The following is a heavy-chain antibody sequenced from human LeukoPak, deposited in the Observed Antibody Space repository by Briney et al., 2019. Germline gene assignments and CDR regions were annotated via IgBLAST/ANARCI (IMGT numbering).Heavy chain of an antibody. J-gene: IGHJ5*02. CDR2: ISSSSSYI. CDR3: ARDPKRYYDSSGYSGWFDP. Sequence: GGSLRLSCAASGFTFSSYSMNWVRQAPGKGLEWVSSISSSSSYIYYADSVKGRFTIPRDNAKNSLYLQMNSLRAEDTAVYYCARDPKRYYDSSGYSGWFDPWGQGTLVTVSS. V-gene: IGHV3-21*01. CDR1: GFTFSSYS. D-gene: IGHD3-22*01.